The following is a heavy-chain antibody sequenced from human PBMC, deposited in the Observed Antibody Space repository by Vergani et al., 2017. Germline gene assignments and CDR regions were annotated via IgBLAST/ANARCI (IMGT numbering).Heavy chain of an antibody. CDR1: GFTFIMHA. V-gene: IGHV3-23*01. CDR3: ARAAIAVAGTGAWRHFDY. J-gene: IGHJ4*02. D-gene: IGHD6-19*01. Sequence: EVQLLESGGDLVQPGGSLRLSCAASGFTFIMHAMSWVRQAPGKGLEWVSTLSASDRRTHYADSVKGRFTISRDNAKNSLYLQMNSLRAEDTAVYYCARAAIAVAGTGAWRHFDYWGQGTLVTVSS. CDR2: LSASDRRT.